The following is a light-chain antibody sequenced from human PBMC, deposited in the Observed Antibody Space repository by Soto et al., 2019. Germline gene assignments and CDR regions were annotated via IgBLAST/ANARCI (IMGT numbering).Light chain of an antibody. V-gene: IGKV3-15*01. Sequence: EKVMTQSPATLSVSPGESATLSCRASQSVNRNLAWYQQKPGQTPRLLIYGASTRAAGVPVRFSGSGYRTDYNLPISSLQSEDFAIYSCQQYNIWPPEVTFGPGTKGDIK. CDR2: GAS. J-gene: IGKJ3*01. CDR1: QSVNRN. CDR3: QQYNIWPPEVT.